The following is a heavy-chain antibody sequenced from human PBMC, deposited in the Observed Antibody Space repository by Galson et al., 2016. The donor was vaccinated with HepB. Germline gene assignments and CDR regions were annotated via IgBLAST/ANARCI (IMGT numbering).Heavy chain of an antibody. CDR3: VKEGAWFGGDWFDP. Sequence: SLRLSCAASGFTFSHYAMNWVRQAPGNGLDWVSGISGRGGRTYYGNSVKGRFTISRDTSKNTLYLQMNNLRVEDTAVYYCVKEGAWFGGDWFDPWGQGTLVIVSS. J-gene: IGHJ5*01. CDR2: ISGRGGRT. CDR1: GFTFSHYA. D-gene: IGHD3-10*01. V-gene: IGHV3-23*01.